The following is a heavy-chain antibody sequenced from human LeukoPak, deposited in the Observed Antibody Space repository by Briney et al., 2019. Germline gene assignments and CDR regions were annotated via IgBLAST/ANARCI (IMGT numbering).Heavy chain of an antibody. CDR3: ARDPRGGTYHYADY. J-gene: IGHJ4*02. D-gene: IGHD1-26*01. Sequence: ASVKVSCKTSGYTFSTYGISWVRQAPGQGLEWMAWINTHKGNINYAHNVQGRVTVTTDPSRSTAYMEMESLSSDDTAVYYCARDPRGGTYHYADYWGQGTLVTVSS. CDR2: INTHKGNI. V-gene: IGHV1-18*01. CDR1: GYTFSTYG.